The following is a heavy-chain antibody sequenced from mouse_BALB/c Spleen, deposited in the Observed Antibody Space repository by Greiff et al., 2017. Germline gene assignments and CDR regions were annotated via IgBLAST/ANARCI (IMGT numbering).Heavy chain of an antibody. J-gene: IGHJ4*01. V-gene: IGHV1S81*02. CDR3: TSTVVAMGDY. Sequence: VQLVESGAELVKPGASVKLSCKASGYTFTSYYMYWVKQRPGQGLEWIGEINPSNGGTNFNVKFKSKATLTVDKSSSTAYMQLSSLTSEDSAVYYDTSTVVAMGDYWGQGTSVTVSA. D-gene: IGHD1-1*01. CDR1: GYTFTSYY. CDR2: INPSNGGT.